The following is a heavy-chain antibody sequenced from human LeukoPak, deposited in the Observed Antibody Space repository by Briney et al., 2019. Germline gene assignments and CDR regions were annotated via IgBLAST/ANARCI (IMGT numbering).Heavy chain of an antibody. CDR2: IYYSGST. D-gene: IGHD3-9*01. CDR3: ARHKRVRRGILTGYYYNWFDP. CDR1: GGSISSYY. V-gene: IGHV4-59*08. Sequence: SETLSLTCTVSGGSISSYYWSWIRQPPGKGLEWIGYIYYSGSTNYNPSLKSRVTISVDTSKNQFSLKLSSVTAADTAVYYCARHKRVRRGILTGYYYNWFDPWGQGTLVTVSS. J-gene: IGHJ5*02.